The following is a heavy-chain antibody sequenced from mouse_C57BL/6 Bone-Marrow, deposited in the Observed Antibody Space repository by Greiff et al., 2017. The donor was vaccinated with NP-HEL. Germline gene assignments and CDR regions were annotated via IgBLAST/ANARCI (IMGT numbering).Heavy chain of an antibody. J-gene: IGHJ3*01. V-gene: IGHV1-80*01. CDR3: ARWYDGYGWFAY. CDR2: IYPGDGDT. Sequence: QVQLQQSGAELVKPGASVKISCKASGYAFSSYWMNWVKQRPGKGLEWIGQIYPGDGDTNYNGKFKGKATLTADKSSSTAYMQLSSLTSEDSAVYFCARWYDGYGWFAYWGQGTLVTVSA. D-gene: IGHD2-3*01. CDR1: GYAFSSYW.